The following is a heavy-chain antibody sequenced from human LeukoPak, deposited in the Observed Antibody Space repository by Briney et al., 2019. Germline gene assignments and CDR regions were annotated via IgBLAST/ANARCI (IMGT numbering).Heavy chain of an antibody. Sequence: PSETLSLTCTVSGDSISSNNYYWAWIRQPPGKGLEWIGSIPYSGSTYYNPSLKSRVTMSVDTSKNQFSLELRSVTAADTAVYYCARGRIAKIVVVHSFHYGMDVWGQGTTVTVSS. CDR1: GDSISSNNYY. V-gene: IGHV4-39*07. J-gene: IGHJ6*02. D-gene: IGHD3-22*01. CDR2: IPYSGST. CDR3: ARGRIAKIVVVHSFHYGMDV.